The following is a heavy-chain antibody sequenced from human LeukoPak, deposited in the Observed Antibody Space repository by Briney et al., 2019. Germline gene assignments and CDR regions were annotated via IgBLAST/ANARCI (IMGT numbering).Heavy chain of an antibody. D-gene: IGHD6-19*01. CDR2: IYYSGST. Sequence: SETLSLTCTVSGGSISSSSYYWGWIRQPPGKGLEWIGSIYYSGSTYYNPSLKSRVTISVDTSKNQFSLKLSSVTAADTAVYYCARGQWLEKNWFDPWGQGTLVTVSS. CDR3: ARGQWLEKNWFDP. CDR1: GGSISSSSYY. J-gene: IGHJ5*02. V-gene: IGHV4-39*07.